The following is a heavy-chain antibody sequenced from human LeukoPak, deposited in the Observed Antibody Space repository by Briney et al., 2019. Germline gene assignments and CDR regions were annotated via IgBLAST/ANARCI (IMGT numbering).Heavy chain of an antibody. CDR3: ANIYLNT. D-gene: IGHD2/OR15-2a*01. Sequence: SQTLSLTCAISGDTVSSNSAAWNWIRQSPSRGLEWLGRTYFRSKWYNDYAESLKGRISINPDTSKNQFSLHLNSVNPEDTAVYYCANIYLNTWSQGSLVTVSS. CDR2: TYFRSKWYN. CDR1: GDTVSSNSAA. J-gene: IGHJ5*02. V-gene: IGHV6-1*01.